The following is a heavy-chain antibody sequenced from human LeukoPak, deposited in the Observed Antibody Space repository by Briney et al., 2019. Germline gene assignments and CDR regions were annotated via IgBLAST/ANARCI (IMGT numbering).Heavy chain of an antibody. J-gene: IGHJ6*03. D-gene: IGHD3-3*01. V-gene: IGHV4-39*01. CDR2: IYYSGST. Sequence: SETLSLTCTVSGGSISSSSYYWGWIRQPPGKGLEWIESIYYSGSTYYNPSLKSRVTISVDTFKNQFSLKLSSVTAADTAVYYCARVLYDFWSGYYLYMDVWGKGTTVTVS. CDR1: GGSISSSSYY. CDR3: ARVLYDFWSGYYLYMDV.